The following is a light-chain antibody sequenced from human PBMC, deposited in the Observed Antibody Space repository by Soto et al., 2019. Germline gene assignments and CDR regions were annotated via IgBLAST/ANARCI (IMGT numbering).Light chain of an antibody. CDR1: QGIRSF. Sequence: DIQLTQSPSFLSASIGDRVAIICRASQGIRSFLAWYQQKPGKAPNLLISGASILRTGVPSRFSGSGSGTEFTLTISSLQPDDFATYYCQHLNTYPLTFGGGTKVEI. V-gene: IGKV1-9*01. CDR2: GAS. J-gene: IGKJ4*01. CDR3: QHLNTYPLT.